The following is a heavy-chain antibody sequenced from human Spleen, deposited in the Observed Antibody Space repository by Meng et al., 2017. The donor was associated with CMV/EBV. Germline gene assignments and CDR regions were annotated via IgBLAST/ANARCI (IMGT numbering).Heavy chain of an antibody. CDR1: GGSITNYY. CDR3: ARGHLVRGVTSGGVYCIDF. CDR2: FSYTGST. J-gene: IGHJ4*02. V-gene: IGHV4-59*01. D-gene: IGHD3-10*01. Sequence: SETLSLTCTVSGGSITNYYWTWIRQSPEKGLEWIGYFSYTGSTNYNPSLKSRVTISEDTSKSQFSLKLNSVTAADTATYYCARGHLVRGVTSGGVYCIDFWGQGTLVTVSS.